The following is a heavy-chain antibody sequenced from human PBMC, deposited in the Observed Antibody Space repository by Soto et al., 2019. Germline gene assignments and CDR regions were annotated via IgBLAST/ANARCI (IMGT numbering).Heavy chain of an antibody. CDR2: IYYSGST. V-gene: IGHV4-59*01. CDR3: ARDRQWFGELFTYNWFDP. Sequence: SETLSLTCTVSGGSISSYYWSWIRQPPGKGLEWIGYIYYSGSTNYNPSLKSRVTISVDTSKNQFSLKLSSVTAADTAVYYCARDRQWFGELFTYNWFDPWGQGTLVTVS. CDR1: GGSISSYY. J-gene: IGHJ5*02. D-gene: IGHD3-10*01.